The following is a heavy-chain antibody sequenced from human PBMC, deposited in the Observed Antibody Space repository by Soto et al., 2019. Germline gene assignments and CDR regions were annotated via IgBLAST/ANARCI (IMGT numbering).Heavy chain of an antibody. D-gene: IGHD1-1*01. Sequence: EVQLLESGGGLVQPGGSLRLSCAASGFTFSSYAMSWVRQAPGKGLEWVSAISGSGGSTYYADSVKGRFTISRDNSKNTLYLQMNSLRAEDTAVYYCAKVGRTGTTDYYYYMDVWGKGTTVTVSS. CDR1: GFTFSSYA. J-gene: IGHJ6*03. CDR3: AKVGRTGTTDYYYYMDV. V-gene: IGHV3-23*01. CDR2: ISGSGGST.